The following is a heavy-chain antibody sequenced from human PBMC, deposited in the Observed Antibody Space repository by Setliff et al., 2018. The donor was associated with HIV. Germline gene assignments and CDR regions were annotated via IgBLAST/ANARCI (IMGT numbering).Heavy chain of an antibody. CDR2: IYYTGST. CDR1: GGSIRSNN. CDR3: ARHPPDSSGAGSIYYYYYYMDV. Sequence: SETLSLTCTVSGGSIRSNNWSWLRQTPGKGLDWIGYIYYTGSTNYNPSLKSRVTISIDTSKNQFSLKLSSVTAADTAVYYCARHPPDSSGAGSIYYYYYYMDVWGKGTTVTVSS. D-gene: IGHD2-2*01. J-gene: IGHJ6*03. V-gene: IGHV4-59*01.